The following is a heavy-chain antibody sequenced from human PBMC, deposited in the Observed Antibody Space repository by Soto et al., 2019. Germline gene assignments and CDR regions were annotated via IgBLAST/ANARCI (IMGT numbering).Heavy chain of an antibody. J-gene: IGHJ6*02. D-gene: IGHD2-21*02. V-gene: IGHV1-2*04. CDR2: INPKTGDK. CDR3: ARYSSTVGHSHDLAHSDLGDSKSGLGV. Sequence: QVHLEQSGDEVKKPGASVKVSCKASGYSFTGHYIHWVRQAPQHGLEWVGWINPKTGDKKHAHKFLGWVSMTRDTAMTSVYMELSRLKPNDTAVYYCARYSSTVGHSHDLAHSDLGDSKSGLGVWGQGTTVTVSS. CDR1: GYSFTGHY.